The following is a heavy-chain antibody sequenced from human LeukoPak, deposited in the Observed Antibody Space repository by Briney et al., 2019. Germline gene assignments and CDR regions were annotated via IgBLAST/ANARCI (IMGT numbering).Heavy chain of an antibody. V-gene: IGHV3-9*01. Sequence: PGRSLRLSCAASGITFDDYAMHWVRQAPGKGREGVSGISWNSGSIGYADSVKGRFTISRDNAKNSLYLQMNSLRAEDTALYYCAKGGLTGTYKMYYMDVWGKGTTVTVSS. J-gene: IGHJ6*03. CDR1: GITFDDYA. D-gene: IGHD1-26*01. CDR2: ISWNSGSI. CDR3: AKGGLTGTYKMYYMDV.